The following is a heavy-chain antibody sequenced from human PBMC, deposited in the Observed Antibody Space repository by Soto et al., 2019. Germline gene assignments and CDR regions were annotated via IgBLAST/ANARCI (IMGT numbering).Heavy chain of an antibody. CDR3: AIGLYGSGSLARYYYGMDV. Sequence: GASVKVSCKASGYTFTGYYMHWVRQAPGQGLEWMGWINPNSGGTNYAQKFQGWVTMTRDTSISTAYMELSRLRSDDTAVYYCAIGLYGSGSLARYYYGMDVWGQGTTVTAP. CDR2: INPNSGGT. J-gene: IGHJ6*02. D-gene: IGHD3-10*01. CDR1: GYTFTGYY. V-gene: IGHV1-2*04.